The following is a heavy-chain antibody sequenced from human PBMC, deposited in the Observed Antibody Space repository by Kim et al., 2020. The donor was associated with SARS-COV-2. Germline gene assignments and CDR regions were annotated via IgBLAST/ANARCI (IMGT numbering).Heavy chain of an antibody. J-gene: IGHJ4*02. CDR3: AGDHFAYSSSSMDFDY. V-gene: IGHV3-30*07. Sequence: SVKGRFTISRDNSKNALYLQMNSLRAEDTAVYYCAGDHFAYSSSSMDFDYWGQGTLVTVSS. D-gene: IGHD6-13*01.